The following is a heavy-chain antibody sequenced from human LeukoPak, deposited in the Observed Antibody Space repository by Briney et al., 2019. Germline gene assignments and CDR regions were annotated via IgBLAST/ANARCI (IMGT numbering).Heavy chain of an antibody. D-gene: IGHD6-19*01. J-gene: IGHJ4*02. V-gene: IGHV3-30*18. CDR2: ISFDGSTK. Sequence: GGSLRLSCAASGFTFNNYGMHWVRQAPGKGLEWVAVISFDGSTKYYADSVKGRFAISRDNSKNTLYLQMNSLRVDDTAVYYCAKELDSSGTTFFDYWGQGTLVTVSS. CDR1: GFTFNNYG. CDR3: AKELDSSGTTFFDY.